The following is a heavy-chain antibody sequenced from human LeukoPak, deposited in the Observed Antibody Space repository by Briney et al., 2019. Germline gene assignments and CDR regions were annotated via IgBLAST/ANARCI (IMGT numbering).Heavy chain of an antibody. J-gene: IGHJ4*02. CDR1: GFTFSSYA. CDR2: ISIVGSNK. Sequence: GGSLRLSCAASGFTFSSYAMHWVRQAPGKGLEWVAVISIVGSNKYYADSVKGRFTISRDNSKNTLYLQMNSLRAEDTAVYYCARSFRTYYYDSSGYSGFDYWGQGTLVTVSS. V-gene: IGHV3-30-3*01. CDR3: ARSFRTYYYDSSGYSGFDY. D-gene: IGHD3-22*01.